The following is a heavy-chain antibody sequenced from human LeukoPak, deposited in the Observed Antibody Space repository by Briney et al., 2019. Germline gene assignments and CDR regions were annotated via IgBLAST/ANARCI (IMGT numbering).Heavy chain of an antibody. D-gene: IGHD2-2*01. J-gene: IGHJ3*02. CDR1: GYTFTSYG. CDR3: AVDGVVVPAATARGVFDI. Sequence: ASVKVSCKASGYTFTSYGISWVRQAPGQGLEWMGWISAYNGNTNYAQKLQGRVTMTTDTSTSTAYMELRSLRSDDTAVYYCAVDGVVVPAATARGVFDIWGQGTMVTVSS. V-gene: IGHV1-18*01. CDR2: ISAYNGNT.